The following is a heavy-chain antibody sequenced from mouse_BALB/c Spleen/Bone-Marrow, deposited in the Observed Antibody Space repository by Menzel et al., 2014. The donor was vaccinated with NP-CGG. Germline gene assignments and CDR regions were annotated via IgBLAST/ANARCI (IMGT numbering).Heavy chain of an antibody. CDR3: ASLLTFYAMDY. Sequence: DVKLVESGGGLVQPGGSLRLSCATSGFTFTDYFMTWVRQPPGKALEWLGFIRNKANGYTTDYSASVKGRFTISRDNSQSILCLQMNTLRAEDSATYYCASLLTFYAMDYWGQGTSVTVSS. CDR1: GFTFTDYF. J-gene: IGHJ4*01. V-gene: IGHV7-3*02. D-gene: IGHD4-1*01. CDR2: IRNKANGYTT.